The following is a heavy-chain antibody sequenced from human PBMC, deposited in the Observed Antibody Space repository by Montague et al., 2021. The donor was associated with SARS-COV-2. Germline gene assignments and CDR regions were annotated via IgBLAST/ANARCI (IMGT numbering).Heavy chain of an antibody. CDR2: INHSGST. CDR1: GGSFSGYY. CDR3: ARSGWGQHVRACYYYYYGMDV. J-gene: IGHJ6*02. D-gene: IGHD6-6*01. Sequence: SETLSLTCAVYGGSFSGYYWSWIRQPPGKGLEWIGEINHSGSTNYNPSLKSRVTISVDTSKNQFSLKLSSVTAADTAVYYCARSGWGQHVRACYYYYYGMDVWGQGTTVTVSS. V-gene: IGHV4-34*01.